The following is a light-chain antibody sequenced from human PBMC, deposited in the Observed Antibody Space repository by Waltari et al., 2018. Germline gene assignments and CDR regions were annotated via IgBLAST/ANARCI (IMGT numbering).Light chain of an antibody. CDR3: SSYTSSSTLV. CDR2: EVS. J-gene: IGLJ1*01. V-gene: IGLV2-14*01. CDR1: SSDVGIYNY. Sequence: QSALTQPASVSGSPGQSITISCTGTSSDVGIYNYVSWYQQHPGKAPKLIISEVSNRPSGVCNRFSGSKSGNTASLTISGLQADDEADYYCSSYTSSSTLVFGTATKVTVL.